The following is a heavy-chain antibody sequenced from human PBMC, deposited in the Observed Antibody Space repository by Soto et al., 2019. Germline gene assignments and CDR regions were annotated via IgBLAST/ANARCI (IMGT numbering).Heavy chain of an antibody. J-gene: IGHJ5*02. CDR3: ARITFEHYGSGSLNWSDP. Sequence: HSGPTLVIPTGPFTLTCTFSGFSRMNARVGVSWVRQPPGKALEWLAHIFSNDEKSYSTSLKSRLTISKDASKSQVVLTMTNMDPVDTATYYCARITFEHYGSGSLNWSDPWGQGTLVTVSS. CDR1: GFSRMNARVG. V-gene: IGHV2-26*01. CDR2: IFSNDEK. D-gene: IGHD3-10*01.